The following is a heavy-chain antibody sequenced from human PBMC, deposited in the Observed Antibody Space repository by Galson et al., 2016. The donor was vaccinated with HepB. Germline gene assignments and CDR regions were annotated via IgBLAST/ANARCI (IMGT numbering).Heavy chain of an antibody. D-gene: IGHD3-10*01. CDR2: IKTVGGAT. CDR3: TTKLGFTYGLGY. J-gene: IGHJ4*02. Sequence: SLRLSCAASGFSFSNAWMNWVRQAPGKGLEWVVRIKTVGGATDYAAPVEGRFTISGDDSRNTLYLQMSSLKTEDTAIYYCTTKLGFTYGLGYWGQGTLVTVS. V-gene: IGHV3-15*01. CDR1: GFSFSNAW.